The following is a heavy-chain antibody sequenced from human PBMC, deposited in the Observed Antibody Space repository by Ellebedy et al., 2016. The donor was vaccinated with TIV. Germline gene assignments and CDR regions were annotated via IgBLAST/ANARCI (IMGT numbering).Heavy chain of an antibody. V-gene: IGHV3-23*01. J-gene: IGHJ4*02. D-gene: IGHD2/OR15-2a*01. CDR1: GSTFSNSA. Sequence: GESLKISCVASGSTFSNSAMSWVRQAPGKGLEWVSAMSVTFNKNYYIDSVKGRFTISRDNSKNSMYLQMNILRAEDTAVYDCAKKVETGLSLDYWGQGMLVTVSS. CDR2: MSVTFNKN. CDR3: AKKVETGLSLDY.